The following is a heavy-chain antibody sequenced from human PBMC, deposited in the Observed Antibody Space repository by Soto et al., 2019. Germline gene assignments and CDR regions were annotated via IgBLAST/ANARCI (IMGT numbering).Heavy chain of an antibody. Sequence: PGGSLRLSCAASGFTFSDHYMDWVRQAPGKGLEWVGRTRNKANSYTTEYAASVKGRFTISRDDSKNSLYLQMNSLKTEDTAVYYCARVITIFGVDNWFDPWGQGTLVTVSS. D-gene: IGHD3-3*01. V-gene: IGHV3-72*01. CDR3: ARVITIFGVDNWFDP. J-gene: IGHJ5*02. CDR1: GFTFSDHY. CDR2: TRNKANSYTT.